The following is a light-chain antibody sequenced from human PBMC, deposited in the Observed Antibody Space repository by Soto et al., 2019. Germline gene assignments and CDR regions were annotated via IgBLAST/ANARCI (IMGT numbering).Light chain of an antibody. CDR1: QTISSNY. J-gene: IGKJ1*01. V-gene: IGKV3-20*01. CDR2: GAS. Sequence: EIVLTHSPGTLSLSPCESATLSSSATQTISSNYLAWYRQKPGQAPKLLIHGASTRATGIPDRFSGSGSGTDFTLTISRLEPEDFAVYYCQLYGSSPKTFGQGTKVDIK. CDR3: QLYGSSPKT.